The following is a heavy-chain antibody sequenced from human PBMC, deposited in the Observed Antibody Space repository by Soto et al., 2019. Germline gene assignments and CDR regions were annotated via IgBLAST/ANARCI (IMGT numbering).Heavy chain of an antibody. CDR3: ARSYSSRKWINWFDP. Sequence: SETLSLTCTVSGGSISSGGYYWSWIRQHPGKGLEWIGYIYYSGSTYYNPSLKSRVTISVDTSKNQFSLKLSSVTAADTAVYYCARSYSSRKWINWFDPWGQGILVTVSS. CDR1: GGSISSGGYY. J-gene: IGHJ5*02. CDR2: IYYSGST. D-gene: IGHD6-13*01. V-gene: IGHV4-31*03.